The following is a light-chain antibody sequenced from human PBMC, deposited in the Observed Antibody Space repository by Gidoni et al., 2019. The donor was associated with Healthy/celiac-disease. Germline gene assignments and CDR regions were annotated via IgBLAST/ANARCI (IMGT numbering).Light chain of an antibody. CDR1: QSITNY. CDR2: AAS. Sequence: DIQMTQSPSSLSASVGDRVTITCRASQSITNYLNWYQQKPGKAPKLLIYAASSLQSGVPSRFSGSGSGTDFTLTISSLQPEDFATYFCQQSYSTYTFXQXTKLEIK. CDR3: QQSYSTYT. V-gene: IGKV1-39*01. J-gene: IGKJ2*01.